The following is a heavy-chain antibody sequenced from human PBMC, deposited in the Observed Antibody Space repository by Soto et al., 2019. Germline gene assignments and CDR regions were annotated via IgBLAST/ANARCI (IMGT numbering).Heavy chain of an antibody. CDR1: GIIFRSYA. D-gene: IGHD2-2*01. Sequence: PGGSLRLSCAASGIIFRSYAMSWVRQAPGKGLEWVSGLRGGGGSTYYAASVKGRFTISRDNSKNTLYLQMNSLRAEDTAVYYCAKTRSPSSTPQGPAAELTYYYYGMDVWGQGTTVTVSS. J-gene: IGHJ6*02. CDR2: LRGGGGST. CDR3: AKTRSPSSTPQGPAAELTYYYYGMDV. V-gene: IGHV3-23*01.